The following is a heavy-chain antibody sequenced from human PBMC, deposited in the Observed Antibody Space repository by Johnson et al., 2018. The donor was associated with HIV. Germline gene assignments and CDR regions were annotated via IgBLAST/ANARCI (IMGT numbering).Heavy chain of an antibody. J-gene: IGHJ3*02. CDR3: AKDTIAGVKGDSLI. CDR1: GFTFEDYA. D-gene: IGHD3-9*01. CDR2: IRYDGSNK. V-gene: IGHV3-30*02. Sequence: QVQLVESGGGLIQPGGSLRLSCASSGFTFEDYAMHWVRQAPGKGLEWVAFIRYDGSNKYYADSVKGRFTISRDNSKNTLYLQMNSLRAEDTAVYYCAKDTIAGVKGDSLIWGQGTMVTVSS.